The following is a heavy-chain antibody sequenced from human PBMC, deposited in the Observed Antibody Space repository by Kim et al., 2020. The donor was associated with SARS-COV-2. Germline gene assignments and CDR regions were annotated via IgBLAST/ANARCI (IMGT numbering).Heavy chain of an antibody. CDR3: ARDSDQGGSYPY. Sequence: NYNPSITSRVTISVDKSKNQFSLKLSSVTAADTAVYYCARDSDQGGSYPYWGQGTLVTVSS. D-gene: IGHD1-26*01. V-gene: IGHV4-4*02. J-gene: IGHJ4*02.